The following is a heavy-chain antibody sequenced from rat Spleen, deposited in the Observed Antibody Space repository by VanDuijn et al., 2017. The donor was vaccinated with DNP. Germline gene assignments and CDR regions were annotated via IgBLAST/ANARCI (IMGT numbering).Heavy chain of an antibody. V-gene: IGHV2S63*01. CDR2: MWSGGST. Sequence: EVQLKESGPGLVQPSQTLSLTCTVSGFSLTDYSVHWVRQPPGKGLEWMGVMWSGGSTAYNSALKSRLSISRDTSKSQVFLKMNSLQTEDTAMYFCTREREPKNNPYYFDFWGQGVMVTVSS. D-gene: IGHD1-10*01. CDR3: TREREPKNNPYYFDF. J-gene: IGHJ2*01. CDR1: GFSLTDYS.